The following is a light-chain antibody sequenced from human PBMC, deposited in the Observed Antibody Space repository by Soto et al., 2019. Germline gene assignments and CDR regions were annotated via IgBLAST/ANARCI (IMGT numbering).Light chain of an antibody. Sequence: EIVMTQSPLSLPVTPGEPASISCRSSQSLLQSNGNNQLGWVLQKPGQSPQLLMYLGSSRASGVPDRFSGSGSGTDFTMKISRGEPEDVGVYYGMQVLQTPPTFGGGPKVEIK. J-gene: IGKJ4*01. CDR2: LGS. CDR1: QSLLQSNGNNQ. CDR3: MQVLQTPPT. V-gene: IGKV2-28*01.